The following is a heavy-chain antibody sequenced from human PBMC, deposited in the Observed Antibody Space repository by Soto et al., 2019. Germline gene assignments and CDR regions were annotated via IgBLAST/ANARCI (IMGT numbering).Heavy chain of an antibody. CDR3: ARDRRGMDV. J-gene: IGHJ6*02. CDR2: IWIDGSNK. Sequence: QVQVVESGGGVVQPGRSLRLSCAASGFTFSDYDMNWVRQAAGKGLEWVALIWIDGSNKYYADSVKGRFTISRDNSKNTLYLQMNSLRAEDTAVYYCARDRRGMDVWGQGTTVTVSS. V-gene: IGHV3-33*01. CDR1: GFTFSDYD.